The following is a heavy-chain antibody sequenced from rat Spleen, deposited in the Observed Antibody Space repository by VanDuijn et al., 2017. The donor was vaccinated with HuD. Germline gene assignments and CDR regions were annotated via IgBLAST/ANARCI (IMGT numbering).Heavy chain of an antibody. D-gene: IGHD1-12*03. CDR3: ARPXYGYPXAY. J-gene: IGHJ3*01. Sequence: EVQLVESGGGLXXXGGXXKLSCAXXXFTXXDYXXXWVPXAPKXXLEWXXTIXYDGSGTXCRDSVKGRFTISRDNAKSTLYLQLDSLRSEDTATYYCARPXYGYPXAYWGQGXLVTVSS. V-gene: IGHV5-7*01. CDR1: XFTXXDYX. CDR2: IXYDGSGT.